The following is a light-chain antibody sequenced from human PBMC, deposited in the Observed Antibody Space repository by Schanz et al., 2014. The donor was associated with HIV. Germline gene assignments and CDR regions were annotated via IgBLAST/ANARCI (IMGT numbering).Light chain of an antibody. J-gene: IGLJ3*02. CDR3: ATWVDSLNGWV. Sequence: QSVLTQPPSVSGAPGQRVTISCTGSSSNIGAGYVVHWYQQLPGTAPQLLIYGNSNRPSGVPDRFSGSGSGTSASLVISGLQSQDEADYYCATWVDSLNGWVFGGGTKVTVL. CDR1: SSNIGAGYV. V-gene: IGLV1-40*01. CDR2: GNS.